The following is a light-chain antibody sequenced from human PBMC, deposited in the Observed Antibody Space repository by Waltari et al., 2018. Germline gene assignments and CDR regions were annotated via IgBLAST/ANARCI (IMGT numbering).Light chain of an antibody. CDR3: HSRDASGVGGS. CDR2: DKN. J-gene: IGLJ2*01. CDR1: GLRSYY. Sequence: SSELTQDPAVSVAMGQAVTITCQGNGLRSYYASWYQQRPGQAPILIRYDKNNRPSGVPDRFSGSNSDNTASLTTTGAQAEDEASYYCHSRDASGVGGSFGGGTKLTVL. V-gene: IGLV3-19*01.